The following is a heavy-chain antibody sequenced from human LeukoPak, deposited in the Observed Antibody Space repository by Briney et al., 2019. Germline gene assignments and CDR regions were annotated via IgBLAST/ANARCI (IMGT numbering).Heavy chain of an antibody. D-gene: IGHD6-13*01. V-gene: IGHV4-39*01. Sequence: SETLSLTCTVSGGFISSSCYYWGWIRQPPGKGLEWIGSIYYSGSTYYNPSLKSRVTISVDTSKNQFSLKLSSVTAADTAVYYCARLVGSIAAAGYWGQGTLVTVSS. CDR2: IYYSGST. CDR1: GGFISSSCYY. J-gene: IGHJ4*02. CDR3: ARLVGSIAAAGY.